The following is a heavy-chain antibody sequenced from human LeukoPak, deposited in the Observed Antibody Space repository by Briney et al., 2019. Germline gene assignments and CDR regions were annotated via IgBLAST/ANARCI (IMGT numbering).Heavy chain of an antibody. Sequence: PGESLKISCKGSGYSFTSYWIGWVRQMPGKGLGWMGIIYPGDSDTRYSPSFQGQATISADKSITTAYLQWSSLKASDTAMYYCARTLAYCGGDCYSLDYWGQGTLVTVSS. D-gene: IGHD2-21*02. CDR1: GYSFTSYW. J-gene: IGHJ4*02. V-gene: IGHV5-51*01. CDR3: ARTLAYCGGDCYSLDY. CDR2: IYPGDSDT.